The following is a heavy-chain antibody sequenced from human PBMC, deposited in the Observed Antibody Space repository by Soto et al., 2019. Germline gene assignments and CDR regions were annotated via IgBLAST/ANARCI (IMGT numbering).Heavy chain of an antibody. CDR3: ARTVLGPDLLADSFVDYYYYMDV. J-gene: IGHJ6*03. V-gene: IGHV4-59*08. D-gene: IGHD3-9*01. CDR2: VYYTGST. CDR1: GSSISNFY. Sequence: SETLSLTCTVSGSSISNFYWSWIRQPPGKGLEWIGYVYYTGSTSYNPSLKRRVTFSADSSRGQFSLRLNSVTAADTAVYYCARTVLGPDLLADSFVDYYYYMDVWGQGTTVTVSS.